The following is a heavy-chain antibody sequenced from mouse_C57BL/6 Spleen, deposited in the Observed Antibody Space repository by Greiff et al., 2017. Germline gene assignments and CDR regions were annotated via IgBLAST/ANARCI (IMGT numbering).Heavy chain of an antibody. CDR3: ARGRYYGSSYWFAY. CDR2: IYPGDGDT. V-gene: IGHV1-82*01. CDR1: GYAFSSSW. D-gene: IGHD1-1*01. Sequence: VQGVESGPELVKPGASVKISCKASGYAFSSSWMNWVKQRPGKGLEWIGRIYPGDGDTNYNGKFKGKATLTADKSSSTAYMQLSSLTSEDSAVYFCARGRYYGSSYWFAYWGQGTLVTVSA. J-gene: IGHJ3*01.